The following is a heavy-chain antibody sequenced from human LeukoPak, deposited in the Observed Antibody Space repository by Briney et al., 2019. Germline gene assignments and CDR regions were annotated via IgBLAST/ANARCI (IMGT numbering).Heavy chain of an antibody. Sequence: GGSLRLSCAASGFTFSDYSMHWVRQAPGKGLEWVAFISYDETYKYYADFVKGRFTISRDISKNTVYLQMNSLRADDTAVYHCATPPRSSGPDSWGQGTRVTVSS. CDR3: ATPPRSSGPDS. J-gene: IGHJ4*02. CDR2: ISYDETYK. CDR1: GFTFSDYS. D-gene: IGHD6-19*01. V-gene: IGHV3-30-3*01.